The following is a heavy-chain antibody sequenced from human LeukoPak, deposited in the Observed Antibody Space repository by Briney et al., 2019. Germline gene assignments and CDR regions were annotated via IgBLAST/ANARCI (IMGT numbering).Heavy chain of an antibody. CDR1: GGTFSSYA. D-gene: IGHD3-22*01. CDR3: ARDQELYYYDSSGYIDY. J-gene: IGHJ4*02. V-gene: IGHV1-69*04. Sequence: WASVKVSCKASGGTFSSYAISWVRQAPGQGREWMGRIIPILGIANYAQKFQGRVTITADKSTSTAYMELSSLRSEDTAVYYCARDQELYYYDSSGYIDYWGQGTLVTVSS. CDR2: IIPILGIA.